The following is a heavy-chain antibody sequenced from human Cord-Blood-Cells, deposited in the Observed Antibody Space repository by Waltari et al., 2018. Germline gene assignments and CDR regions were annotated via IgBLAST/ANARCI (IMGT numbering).Heavy chain of an antibody. J-gene: IGHJ1*01. CDR3: ARTSIAAAGQRYFQH. Sequence: QVQLQESGPGLVKTSQTLSLTCTVSGGSISSGGYYWSWLRPHPGNGLEWIVHIYYRGSTYYNPSLKRRVTISVDTSKNQFSLKLSSVTAADTAVYYCARTSIAAAGQRYFQHWGQGTLVTVSS. CDR1: GGSISSGGYY. CDR2: IYYRGST. V-gene: IGHV4-31*03. D-gene: IGHD6-13*01.